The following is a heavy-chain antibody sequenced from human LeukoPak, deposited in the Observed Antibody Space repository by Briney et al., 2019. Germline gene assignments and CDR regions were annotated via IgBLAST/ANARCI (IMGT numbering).Heavy chain of an antibody. CDR2: INSDGSNT. Sequence: GGSLRLSCAASGFTFSSYWMHWVRQAPGKGLVWVSRINSDGSNTSYADSVKGRFTISRDNAKNTLYLQMNSLRAEDTAVYYCVKDSRRSIAAAEGFDPWGQGTLVTVSS. CDR1: GFTFSSYW. J-gene: IGHJ5*02. CDR3: VKDSRRSIAAAEGFDP. D-gene: IGHD6-13*01. V-gene: IGHV3-74*01.